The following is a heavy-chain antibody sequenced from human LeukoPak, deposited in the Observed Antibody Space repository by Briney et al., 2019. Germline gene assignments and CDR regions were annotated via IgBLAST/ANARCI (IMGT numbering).Heavy chain of an antibody. Sequence: PSQTLSLTCTVSGGSISSGDYYWSWIRQPPGKGLEWIGSVYYSGSTYYNPSLKSRVTISVDTSKNQFSLKLSSVTAADTAVYYCARHGWGWELPNWFDPWGQGTLVTVSP. D-gene: IGHD1-26*01. CDR3: ARHGWGWELPNWFDP. CDR2: VYYSGST. J-gene: IGHJ5*02. CDR1: GGSISSGDYY. V-gene: IGHV4-39*01.